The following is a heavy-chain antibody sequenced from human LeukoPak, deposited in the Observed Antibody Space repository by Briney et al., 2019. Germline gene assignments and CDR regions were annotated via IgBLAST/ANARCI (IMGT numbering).Heavy chain of an antibody. J-gene: IGHJ4*02. CDR2: IHYSGST. D-gene: IGHD6-19*01. CDR3: AGGGQWLAFDQ. V-gene: IGHV4-59*01. CDR1: GGSINTYY. Sequence: SETLSLTCTVSGGSINTYYRSWMRQPPGKGLEWIGYIHYSGSTNYNPSLKSRVTISVDTSKSQFSLKLSSVTAADAAVYYCAGGGQWLAFDQWGQGTLVTVSS.